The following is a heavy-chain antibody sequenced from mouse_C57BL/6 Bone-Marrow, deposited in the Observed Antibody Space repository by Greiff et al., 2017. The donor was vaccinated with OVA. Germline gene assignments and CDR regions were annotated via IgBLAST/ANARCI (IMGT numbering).Heavy chain of an antibody. CDR3: GIRVYYGSINFDD. V-gene: IGHV1-74*01. D-gene: IGHD1-1*01. CDR2: IHPSDSDT. J-gene: IGHJ2*01. Sequence: VQLLQSGAELVKPGASVKVSCKASGYTFTSYWMHWVKQRPGQGLEWIGRIHPSDSDTNYNQKFKGKATLTVDTSSSTAYMQLSSLTSEDSAVYYSGIRVYYGSINFDDWGQGTTLTVSS. CDR1: GYTFTSYW.